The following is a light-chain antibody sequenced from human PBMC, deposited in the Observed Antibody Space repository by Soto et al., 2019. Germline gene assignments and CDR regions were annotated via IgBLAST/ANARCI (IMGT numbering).Light chain of an antibody. CDR2: EVS. J-gene: IGLJ1*01. CDR3: TSKTSSITYV. CDR1: SSDVGGYNY. V-gene: IGLV2-14*01. Sequence: QSALTQPASVSGSPGQSITISCTGTSSDVGGYNYVSWYQQNPGKAPKLMIYEVSNRPSGVSNRFSGSKSGNTASLTISGLQAEDEADYYCTSKTSSITYVVGTGTKVTVL.